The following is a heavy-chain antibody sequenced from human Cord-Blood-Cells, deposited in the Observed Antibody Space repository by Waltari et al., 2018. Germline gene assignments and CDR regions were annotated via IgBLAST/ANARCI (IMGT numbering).Heavy chain of an antibody. D-gene: IGHD5-18*01. CDR3: ARGLGGYSYGYFDY. CDR1: GGPFSGYY. J-gene: IGHJ4*02. Sequence: HVQLQQWGAGLLQPSAPLSLTCAVYGGPFSGYYWGWIRQPPGKGREWIGEINHSGSTNYDPSLKSRVTISVDTSKNQFSLKLSSVTAADTAVYYCARGLGGYSYGYFDYWGQGTLVTVSS. V-gene: IGHV4-34*01. CDR2: INHSGST.